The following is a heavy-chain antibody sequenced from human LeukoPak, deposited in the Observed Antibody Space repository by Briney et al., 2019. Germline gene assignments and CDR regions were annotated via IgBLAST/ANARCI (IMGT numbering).Heavy chain of an antibody. CDR1: GGSISSGGYS. Sequence: RTSETLSLTCAVSGGSISSGGYSWSWIRQPPGKGLEWIGYIYHSGSTYYNPSLKSRVTISVDRSKNQFSLKLSSVTAADTAVYYCARLVVYYDFWSGYYGSSYFDYWGQGTLVTVSS. J-gene: IGHJ4*02. CDR2: IYHSGST. CDR3: ARLVVYYDFWSGYYGSSYFDY. D-gene: IGHD3-3*01. V-gene: IGHV4-30-2*01.